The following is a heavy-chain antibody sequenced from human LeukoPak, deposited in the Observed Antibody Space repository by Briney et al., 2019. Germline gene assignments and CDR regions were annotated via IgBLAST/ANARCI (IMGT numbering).Heavy chain of an antibody. CDR1: GGSISSYY. D-gene: IGHD6-13*01. J-gene: IGHJ3*02. Sequence: SETLFLTCTVSGGSISSYYWSWIRQPPGKGLEWIGYIYYSGSTNYNPSLKSRVTISVDTSKNQFSLKLSSVTAADTAVYYCARHEYSSSWYGAFDIWGQGTMVTVSS. V-gene: IGHV4-59*08. CDR2: IYYSGST. CDR3: ARHEYSSSWYGAFDI.